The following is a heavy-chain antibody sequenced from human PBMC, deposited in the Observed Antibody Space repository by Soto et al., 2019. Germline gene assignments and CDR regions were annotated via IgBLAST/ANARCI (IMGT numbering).Heavy chain of an antibody. CDR1: GGSISSGGYY. V-gene: IGHV4-31*03. Sequence: QVQLQESGPGLVKPSQTLSLTCTVSGGSISSGGYYWSWIRQHPGKGLEWIGYIYYSGSTYYNPSRSGRVTISVDTSKSQFSLNLSAVTAADTAVYYCARVLLENYGGNAGWYFDLWGRGTLVTVSS. CDR3: ARVLLENYGGNAGWYFDL. J-gene: IGHJ2*01. CDR2: IYYSGST. D-gene: IGHD4-17*01.